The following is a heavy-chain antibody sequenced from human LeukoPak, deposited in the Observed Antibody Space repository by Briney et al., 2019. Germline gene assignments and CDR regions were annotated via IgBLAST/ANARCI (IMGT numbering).Heavy chain of an antibody. CDR1: GYTFTSYY. V-gene: IGHV1-46*01. CDR2: INPSGGST. Sequence: ASVKVSCKASGYTFTSYYMHWVRQAPGQGLEWMGIINPSGGSTSYAQKFQGRVTMTRDMSTSTVYMELSSLRSEDTAVYYCAREPYSSSWAAAYHYYMDVWGKGTTVTVSS. J-gene: IGHJ6*03. CDR3: AREPYSSSWAAAYHYYMDV. D-gene: IGHD6-13*01.